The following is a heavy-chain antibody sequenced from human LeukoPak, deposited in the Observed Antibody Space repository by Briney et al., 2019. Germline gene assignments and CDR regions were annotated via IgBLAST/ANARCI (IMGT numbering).Heavy chain of an antibody. CDR3: ARLGGSSWYYFDY. CDR1: GYTFTSYG. V-gene: IGHV1-18*01. D-gene: IGHD6-13*01. J-gene: IGHJ4*02. CDR2: ISAFNGNT. Sequence: GASVKVSCKASGYTFTSYGISWVRQAPGQGLEWMGWISAFNGNTNYAQKLQGRVTMTTDPSTSTAYMELRSLRSGDTAVYYCARLGGSSWYYFDYWGQGTLVTVSS.